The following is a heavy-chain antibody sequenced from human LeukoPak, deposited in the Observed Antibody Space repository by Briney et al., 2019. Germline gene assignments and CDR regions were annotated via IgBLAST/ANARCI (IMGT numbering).Heavy chain of an antibody. D-gene: IGHD2-21*02. Sequence: GGSLRLSCAASGFTFSSYEMDWVRQAPGKGLDWVSYITNSGSTIYYAGSVKGRFTISRDNAKNSLYLQMNSLRAEDTAVYYCARISGDYASYFDYWGQGTLVTVSS. CDR1: GFTFSSYE. CDR2: ITNSGSTI. J-gene: IGHJ4*02. V-gene: IGHV3-48*03. CDR3: ARISGDYASYFDY.